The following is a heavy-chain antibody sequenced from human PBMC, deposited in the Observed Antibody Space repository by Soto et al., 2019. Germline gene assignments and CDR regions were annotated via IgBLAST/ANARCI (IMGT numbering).Heavy chain of an antibody. CDR3: ARHSLYSTSSNYYYYMDV. Sequence: GGSLRLSCAASGFTFSSYGMHWVRQAPGKGLEWVALIWYDGSNKYYADSVKGRFTISRDNSKNTLYLQMNSLRAEDTAVYYCARHSLYSTSSNYYYYMDVWGKGTTVTVSS. D-gene: IGHD6-6*01. J-gene: IGHJ6*03. CDR2: IWYDGSNK. CDR1: GFTFSSYG. V-gene: IGHV3-33*01.